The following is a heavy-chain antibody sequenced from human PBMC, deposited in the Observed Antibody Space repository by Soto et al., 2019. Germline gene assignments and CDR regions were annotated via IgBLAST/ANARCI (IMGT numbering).Heavy chain of an antibody. V-gene: IGHV4-39*01. Sequence: SETLSLTCTVSGGSVSTSRYYWGWVRQPPGKGLEWIATIFYSGSGYYNPSLKSRITISIDEPKNQFSLKLRSVTAADTAVYYCARFDYGDYYFDYWGQGALVTVSS. CDR2: IFYSGSG. J-gene: IGHJ4*02. CDR3: ARFDYGDYYFDY. CDR1: GGSVSTSRYY. D-gene: IGHD4-17*01.